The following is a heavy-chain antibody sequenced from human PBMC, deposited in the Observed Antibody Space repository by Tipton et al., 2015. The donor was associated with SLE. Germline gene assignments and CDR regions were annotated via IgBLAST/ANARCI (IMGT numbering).Heavy chain of an antibody. V-gene: IGHV4-34*01. Sequence: TLSLTCAVYGGSFSGFYWTWIRQPPGKGLEWIGEINHSGSTNYNPSLKSRVTISVDTPKNQFSLKVTSVTAADTAVYYCARGRVSGWYFDLWGRDTLVTVSS. CDR2: INHSGST. CDR3: ARGRVSGWYFDL. CDR1: GGSFSGFY. D-gene: IGHD6-13*01. J-gene: IGHJ2*01.